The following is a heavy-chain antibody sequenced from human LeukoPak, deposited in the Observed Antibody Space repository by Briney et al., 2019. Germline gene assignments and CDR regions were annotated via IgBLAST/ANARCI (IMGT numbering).Heavy chain of an antibody. V-gene: IGHV3-48*01. CDR3: ASGSYSRPFDY. CDR2: ISSSSSTI. D-gene: IGHD1-26*01. Sequence: GGSLRLSCAASGFTFSSYSMNWVRQAPGKGLEWVSYISSSSSTIYYADSVKGRFTISRDNAKNSLYLQMNSLRAEDTAVYYCASGSYSRPFDYWGQGTLVTVPS. CDR1: GFTFSSYS. J-gene: IGHJ4*02.